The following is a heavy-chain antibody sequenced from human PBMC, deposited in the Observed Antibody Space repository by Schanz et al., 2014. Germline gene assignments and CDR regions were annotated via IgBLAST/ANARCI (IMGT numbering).Heavy chain of an antibody. CDR3: ARAAYGGYTSTPLRY. CDR1: GYTFAMYD. Sequence: QVQLVQSGSELKKPGASVKVSCKASGYTFAMYDMNWVRQAPGQGLEWMGIINPTGGSTSYAQRFQGRVTVTRDTSTSTVYMELSSLRSEDTAVYYCARAAYGGYTSTPLRYWGQGTLVTVSS. D-gene: IGHD5-12*01. V-gene: IGHV1-46*01. J-gene: IGHJ4*02. CDR2: INPTGGST.